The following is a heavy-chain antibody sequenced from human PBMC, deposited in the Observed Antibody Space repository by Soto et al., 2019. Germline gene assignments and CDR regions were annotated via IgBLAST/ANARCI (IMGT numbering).Heavy chain of an antibody. Sequence: SETLSLTWTVSGGSISSSSYHWGCIRQPPGKGLERIGSIYYSGSTYYNPSLKSRVSISVDTSKNQLSLKLSSVTAGDTAVYYCARHRGGHRNVWFGHVPLYYGMDVWCQGTTVTVSS. CDR1: GGSISSSSYH. CDR3: ARHRGGHRNVWFGHVPLYYGMDV. D-gene: IGHD3-10*01. CDR2: IYYSGST. J-gene: IGHJ6*02. V-gene: IGHV4-39*01.